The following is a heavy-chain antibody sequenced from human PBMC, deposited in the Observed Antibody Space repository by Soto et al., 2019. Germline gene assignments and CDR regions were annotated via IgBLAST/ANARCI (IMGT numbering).Heavy chain of an antibody. CDR2: MNPNSGNT. CDR3: AREGRGYSYGPAPDHYYYYGMDV. J-gene: IGHJ6*02. Sequence: ASVKVSCKASGYTFPSYDINWVRQATGQGLEWMGWMNPNSGNTGYAQKFQGRVTMTRNTSISTAYMELSSLRSEDTAVYYCAREGRGYSYGPAPDHYYYYGMDVWGQGTTVTVSS. CDR1: GYTFPSYD. V-gene: IGHV1-8*01. D-gene: IGHD5-18*01.